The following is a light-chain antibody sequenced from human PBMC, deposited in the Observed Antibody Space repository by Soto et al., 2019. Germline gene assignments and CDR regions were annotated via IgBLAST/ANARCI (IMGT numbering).Light chain of an antibody. CDR1: SSNIGSNT. CDR3: ATWDDGLRGVV. CDR2: SND. V-gene: IGLV1-44*01. Sequence: QLVLTQPPSASGTPGQRVTISCSGSSSNIGSNTVSWYQQLPEAAPKLLIYSNDQRPSGVPDRFSGSKSGTSASLAISGLQSEDEGDYYCATWDDGLRGVVFGGGTKLTVL. J-gene: IGLJ2*01.